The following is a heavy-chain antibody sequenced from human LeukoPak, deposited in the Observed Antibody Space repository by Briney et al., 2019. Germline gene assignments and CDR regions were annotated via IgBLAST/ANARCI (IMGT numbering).Heavy chain of an antibody. CDR3: AKYYYDSSGYYDAAPLDS. Sequence: GGSLRLSCAASGFTFSTYAMSWVRQAPGKGLEGVSSIRGSGYSTYYADSVEGRFTISRDNFKSTLFLQMISLRAEDTAVYSCAKYYYDSSGYYDAAPLDSWGQGTLVTVFS. CDR1: GFTFSTYA. V-gene: IGHV3-23*01. D-gene: IGHD3-22*01. J-gene: IGHJ4*02. CDR2: IRGSGYST.